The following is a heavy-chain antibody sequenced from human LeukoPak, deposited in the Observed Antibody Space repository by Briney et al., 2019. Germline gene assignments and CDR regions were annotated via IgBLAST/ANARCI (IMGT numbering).Heavy chain of an antibody. V-gene: IGHV1-46*01. CDR1: GYTFTSYY. CDR3: AIEPRLWFGDAFDI. J-gene: IGHJ3*02. CDR2: INPSGGST. Sequence: ASVKVSCKASGYTFTSYYMHWVRQAPGQGLEWMGIINPSGGSTSNAQKFQGRVTMTRDMSTSRVYMELSSLRSEDTAVYYCAIEPRLWFGDAFDIWGQGTMVTVSS. D-gene: IGHD3-10*01.